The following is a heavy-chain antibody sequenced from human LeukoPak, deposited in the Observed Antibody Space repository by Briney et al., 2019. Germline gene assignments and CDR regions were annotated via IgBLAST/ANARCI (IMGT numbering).Heavy chain of an antibody. D-gene: IGHD2-2*01. Sequence: SETLSLTCAVSGYSISSSYYWGWIRQPPGKGLEWIGTIYHSGSTHYNPSLKSRVTLSVDTSKNQFSLKLRSVTAADTAVYYCARDGRYCSSTSCHLRSYYYYMDVWGKGTTVTVSS. V-gene: IGHV4-38-2*02. CDR3: ARDGRYCSSTSCHLRSYYYYMDV. CDR2: IYHSGST. CDR1: GYSISSSYY. J-gene: IGHJ6*03.